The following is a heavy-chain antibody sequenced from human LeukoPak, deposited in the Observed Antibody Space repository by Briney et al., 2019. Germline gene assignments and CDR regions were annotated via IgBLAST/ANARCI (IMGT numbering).Heavy chain of an antibody. CDR1: GFTFSAYS. CDR2: ISSGSNAI. Sequence: GGSLRLSCAASGFTFSAYSMNWVRQAPGKGLEWVSYISSGSNAIYYADSVKGRFTISRDNAKNSLYLQMNSLRAEDTAVYYCGRDPWEVTPDQEVDYWGQGTLVTVSS. D-gene: IGHD4-23*01. V-gene: IGHV3-48*04. CDR3: GRDPWEVTPDQEVDY. J-gene: IGHJ4*02.